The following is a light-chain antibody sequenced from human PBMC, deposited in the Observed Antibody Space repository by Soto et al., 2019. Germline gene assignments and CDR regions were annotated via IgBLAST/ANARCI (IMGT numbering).Light chain of an antibody. V-gene: IGLV2-11*01. CDR2: DVN. Sequence: QSVLTQPRSVSGSPGQSVTISCTGTSSDVGGYDFVSWYQQHPGKAPKLMIYDVNKWPSGVPDRFSGSKSGNTASLTISGLQAEDEADYYCCSSVVGTYTGVFGGAPQLTVL. CDR1: SSDVGGYDF. CDR3: CSSVVGTYTGV. J-gene: IGLJ3*02.